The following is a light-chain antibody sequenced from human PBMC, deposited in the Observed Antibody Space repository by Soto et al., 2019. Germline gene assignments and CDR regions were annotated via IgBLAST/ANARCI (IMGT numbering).Light chain of an antibody. CDR1: ESVDIN. J-gene: IGKJ1*01. CDR2: GAS. V-gene: IGKV3-15*01. CDR3: QQYKNWPRT. Sequence: EIVLTHSPATLFVSPGERVTLSCRASESVDINLAWYHQKPGQAPRLLIYGASTRATDMPGTFSGGGSGTEFTLPIRRLQSEDFAVYYCQQYKNWPRTFGQGKKVDIK.